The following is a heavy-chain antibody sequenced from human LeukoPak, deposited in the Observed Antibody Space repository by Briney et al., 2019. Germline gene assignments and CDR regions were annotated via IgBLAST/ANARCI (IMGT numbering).Heavy chain of an antibody. CDR2: ISGSGGRT. V-gene: IGHV3-23*01. D-gene: IGHD2-2*01. J-gene: IGHJ4*02. CDR1: GFTFSSYA. CDR3: AKDGSVLPAAMFVDY. Sequence: GASLRLSCAASGFTFSSYAMSWVRQAPGKGLEWVSAISGSGGRTYYADSVKGRFTISRDNSKNTLYLQMNTLRAGDTAVYYCAKDGSVLPAAMFVDYWGQGTLVTVSS.